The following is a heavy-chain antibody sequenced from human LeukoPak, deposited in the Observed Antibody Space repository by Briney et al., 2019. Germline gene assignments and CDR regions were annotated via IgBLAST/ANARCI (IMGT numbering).Heavy chain of an antibody. CDR3: AKDSSIVPTAYYFDY. CDR2: IKQDGSEK. J-gene: IGHJ4*02. V-gene: IGHV3-7*01. D-gene: IGHD2-2*01. Sequence: GGSLRLSCAASGFTFSSYWMSWVRQAPGKGLEWVANIKQDGSEKYYVDSVKGRFTISRDNAKNSLYLQMNSLRAEDTAVYYCAKDSSIVPTAYYFDYWGQGTLVTVSS. CDR1: GFTFSSYW.